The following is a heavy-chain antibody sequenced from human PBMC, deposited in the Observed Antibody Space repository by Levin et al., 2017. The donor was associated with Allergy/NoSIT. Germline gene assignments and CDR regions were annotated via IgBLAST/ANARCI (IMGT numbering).Heavy chain of an antibody. CDR2: IIPIFGTA. V-gene: IGHV1-69*06. Sequence: VASVKVSCKASGGTFSSYAISWVRQAPGQGLEWMGGIIPIFGTANYAQKFQGRVTITADKSTSTAYMELSSLRSEDTAVYYCVGYDDSSGYTNWFDPWGQGTLVTVSS. J-gene: IGHJ5*02. CDR3: VGYDDSSGYTNWFDP. D-gene: IGHD3-22*01. CDR1: GGTFSSYA.